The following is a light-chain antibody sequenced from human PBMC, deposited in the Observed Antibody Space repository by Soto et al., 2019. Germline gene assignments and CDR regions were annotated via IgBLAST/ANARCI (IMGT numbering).Light chain of an antibody. CDR2: AAS. V-gene: IGKV1-9*01. CDR3: QQLNTYPLT. Sequence: DIQMTQSPSSLSASIGDRVTISCRASQDIGAYVNWYQHKQGKAPRVLMYAASNLKSGVPPRFSGSESGTEFTLTISSLQPEDFATYYCQQLNTYPLTFGGGTKVEIK. CDR1: QDIGAY. J-gene: IGKJ4*01.